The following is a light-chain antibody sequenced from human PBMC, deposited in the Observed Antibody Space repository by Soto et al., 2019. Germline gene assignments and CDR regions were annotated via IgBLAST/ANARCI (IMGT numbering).Light chain of an antibody. Sequence: QSVLTQPPAVSWAPGQRVTISCTGISSNIWAGYDVHWYQQRPGTAPKLLIFGNINRHSWVPDRFSGSKSGTSASLAITGLLAEDEGDYYCQSYDSTLSARYVFGTGTKVTVL. CDR3: QSYDSTLSARYV. CDR1: SSNIWAGYD. CDR2: GNI. V-gene: IGLV1-40*01. J-gene: IGLJ1*01.